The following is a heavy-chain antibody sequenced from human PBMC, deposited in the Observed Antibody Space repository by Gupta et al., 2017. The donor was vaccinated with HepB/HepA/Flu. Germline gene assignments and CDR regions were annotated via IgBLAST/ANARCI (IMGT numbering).Heavy chain of an antibody. J-gene: IGHJ5*02. CDR1: GDPITDGGYY. V-gene: IGHV4-31*03. CDR3: ARVAGGWSGYEFDP. Sequence: QVQLQESGPGLVKPSQTLSLTCNVSGDPITDGGYYWTWIRQVPGKGLEWIGYVYYDGSTNYNSSLKGRVMISLDTSKNQFSLKLTSLTAADTAIYYCARVAGGWSGYEFDPWGQGTLVTVSS. D-gene: IGHD2-8*02. CDR2: VYYDGST.